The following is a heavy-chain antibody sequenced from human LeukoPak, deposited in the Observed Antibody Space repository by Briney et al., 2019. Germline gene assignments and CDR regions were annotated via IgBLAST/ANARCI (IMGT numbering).Heavy chain of an antibody. CDR1: GFTFSSYA. J-gene: IGHJ4*02. D-gene: IGHD3-22*01. Sequence: GGSLRLSCAASGFTFSSYAMSWVRQAPGKGLEWVSVISGSGGSTFYADSVKGRFTISRDNSNNTLYLQMNSLSAEDTAVYYCGKRGRDYDNRALYHFDNGGQGTLVTVSS. V-gene: IGHV3-23*01. CDR2: ISGSGGST. CDR3: GKRGRDYDNRALYHFDN.